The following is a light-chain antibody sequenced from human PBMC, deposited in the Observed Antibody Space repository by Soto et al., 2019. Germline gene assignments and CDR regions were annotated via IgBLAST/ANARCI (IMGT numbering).Light chain of an antibody. CDR2: AAS. Sequence: DIQLTHSPASLSASVXXXXXXXXXASQGISSYLGWYQQKPGKAPKLLIYAASTLQSGVPSRFSGSGSGTDFTLTISSLQPEDFATYYCQQLNNYPSTFGGGTKVDIK. CDR1: QGISSY. J-gene: IGKJ4*01. CDR3: QQLNNYPST. V-gene: IGKV1-9*01.